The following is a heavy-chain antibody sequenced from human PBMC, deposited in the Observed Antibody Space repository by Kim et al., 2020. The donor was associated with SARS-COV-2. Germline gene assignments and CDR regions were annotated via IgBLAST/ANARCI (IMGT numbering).Heavy chain of an antibody. CDR2: INGHSGMP. J-gene: IGHJ4*02. V-gene: IGHV1-3*01. D-gene: IGHD1-20*01. Sequence: ASVKVSCKTSGYTFTDYALHLVRQAPGQSLEWMGWINGHSGMPEYTQRFQDRVTITRDTSASTAYMDLSSLRSADTAVYYCAALNWKDPFDYWGQGTVVTVSS. CDR3: AALNWKDPFDY. CDR1: GYTFTDYA.